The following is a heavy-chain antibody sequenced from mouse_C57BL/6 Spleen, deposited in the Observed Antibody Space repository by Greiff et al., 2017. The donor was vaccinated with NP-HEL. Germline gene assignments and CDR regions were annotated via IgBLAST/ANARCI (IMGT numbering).Heavy chain of an antibody. Sequence: QVQLKQPGTELVKPGASVKLSCKASGYTFTSYWMHWVKQRPGQGLEWIGNINPSNGGTNYNEKFKSKATLTVDKSSSTAYMQLSSLTSEYSAVYYCARDYYGSSYWDYWGQGTTLTVSS. CDR1: GYTFTSYW. CDR3: ARDYYGSSYWDY. V-gene: IGHV1-53*01. D-gene: IGHD1-1*01. CDR2: INPSNGGT. J-gene: IGHJ2*01.